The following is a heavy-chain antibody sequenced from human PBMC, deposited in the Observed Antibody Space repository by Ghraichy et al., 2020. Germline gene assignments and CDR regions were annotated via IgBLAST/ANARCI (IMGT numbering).Heavy chain of an antibody. CDR1: GGSISSYY. J-gene: IGHJ5*02. V-gene: IGHV4-59*01. CDR3: ARASHYDFWSVNSFDP. D-gene: IGHD3-3*01. CDR2: IYYSGST. Sequence: SETLSLTCTVSGGSISSYYWSWIRQPPGKGLEWIGYIYYSGSTNYNPSLKSRVTISVDTSKNQFSLKLSSVTAADTAVYYCARASHYDFWSVNSFDPWGQGTLVTVSS.